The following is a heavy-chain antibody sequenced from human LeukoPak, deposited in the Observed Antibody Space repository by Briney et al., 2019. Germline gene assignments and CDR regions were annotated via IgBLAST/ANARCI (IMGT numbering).Heavy chain of an antibody. CDR3: ARAPTLTSGLSWFDP. V-gene: IGHV1-46*01. J-gene: IGHJ5*02. D-gene: IGHD3-10*01. CDR2: INPSGGST. CDR1: GYTFTSYY. Sequence: ASVKVSCKASGYTFTSYYMHWVRQALGQGLEWMGIINPSGGSTSYAQKFQGRVTMTRDTSTSTVYMELSSLRSDDTAVYYCARAPTLTSGLSWFDPWGQGTLVTVSS.